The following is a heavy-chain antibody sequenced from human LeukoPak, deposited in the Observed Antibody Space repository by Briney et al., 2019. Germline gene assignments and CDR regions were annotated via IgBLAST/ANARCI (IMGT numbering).Heavy chain of an antibody. CDR3: ARERGSGSYHPFDP. J-gene: IGHJ5*02. V-gene: IGHV3-7*01. CDR1: GFTFSDYA. CDR2: IKQDGSEK. Sequence: GGSLRLSCAASGFTFSDYAMIWVRQAPGKGLEWVANIKQDGSEKYYVDSVKGRFTISRDNAKNSLYLQMNSLRAEDTAVYYCARERGSGSYHPFDPWGQGTLATVSS. D-gene: IGHD3-10*01.